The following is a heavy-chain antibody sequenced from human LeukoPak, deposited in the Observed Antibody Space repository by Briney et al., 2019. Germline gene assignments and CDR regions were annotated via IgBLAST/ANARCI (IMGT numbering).Heavy chain of an antibody. Sequence: SETLSLTCTVSGGSISSYYWSWIRQPPGKGLEWIGYIYYSGSTNYNPSLKSRVTISVDTSKNQFSLKLSSVSAADTAVYYCARAGERSNYYMHVWGKGTTVTVSS. CDR1: GGSISSYY. D-gene: IGHD1-26*01. J-gene: IGHJ6*03. CDR3: ARAGERSNYYMHV. V-gene: IGHV4-59*01. CDR2: IYYSGST.